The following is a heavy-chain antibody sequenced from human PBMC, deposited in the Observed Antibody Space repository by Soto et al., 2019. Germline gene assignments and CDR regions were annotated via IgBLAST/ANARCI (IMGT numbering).Heavy chain of an antibody. V-gene: IGHV3-33*01. CDR2: IWYDGSNK. Sequence: GGSLRLSCAASGFTFSSYGMHWVRQAPGKGLEWVAVIWYDGSNKYYADSVKGRFTISRDNSKNTLYLQMNSLRAEDTAVYYCAREHVRFLEPSGWFDPWGQGTLVTVSS. J-gene: IGHJ5*02. D-gene: IGHD3-3*01. CDR3: AREHVRFLEPSGWFDP. CDR1: GFTFSSYG.